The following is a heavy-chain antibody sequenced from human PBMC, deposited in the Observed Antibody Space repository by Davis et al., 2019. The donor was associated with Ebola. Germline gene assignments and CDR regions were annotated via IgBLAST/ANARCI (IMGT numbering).Heavy chain of an antibody. Sequence: PGGSLRLSCRDSGYNFSSNWIAWVRQMPGKGLEWMGIIYPGVSNTKYNPSFQGHVTISADKSTNTAFLQWSSLKASDTAIYYCTTRGLTTGGMDVWGQGTTVTVSS. D-gene: IGHD1-1*01. J-gene: IGHJ6*02. CDR3: TTRGLTTGGMDV. V-gene: IGHV5-51*01. CDR2: IYPGVSNT. CDR1: GYNFSSNW.